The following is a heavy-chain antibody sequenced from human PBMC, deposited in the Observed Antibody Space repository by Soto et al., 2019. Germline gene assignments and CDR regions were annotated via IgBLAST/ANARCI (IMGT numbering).Heavy chain of an antibody. J-gene: IGHJ4*02. CDR1: GFTFSTYA. CDR3: AKDRQPDGLWPFDH. CDR2: LYGSGRGI. V-gene: IGHV3-23*01. Sequence: EVQLLEFGGGLVQPGGSLRRSCAASGFTFSTYAMSWVRQAPGKGLEWVSGLYGSGRGISYADSVKGRFTISRDNSNDILYLEMRSLRVEDTAVYYCAKDRQPDGLWPFDHWGQGTLVIVSS. D-gene: IGHD2-8*01.